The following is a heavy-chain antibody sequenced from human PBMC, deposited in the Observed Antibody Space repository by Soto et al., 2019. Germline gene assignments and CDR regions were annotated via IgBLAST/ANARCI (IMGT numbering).Heavy chain of an antibody. J-gene: IGHJ3*02. CDR3: AKGGYDQNDAFDI. D-gene: IGHD5-12*01. CDR2: IIPIFGTA. CDR1: GGTFSSYA. V-gene: IGHV1-69*13. Sequence: ASVKVSCKASGGTFSSYAISWVRQAPGQGLEWMGGIIPIFGTANYAQKFQGRVTITADESTSTAYMELSSLRSEDTAVHYCAKGGYDQNDAFDIWGQGTMVTVSS.